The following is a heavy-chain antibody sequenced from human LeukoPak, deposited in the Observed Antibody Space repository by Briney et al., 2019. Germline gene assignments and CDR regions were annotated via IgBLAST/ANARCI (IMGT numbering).Heavy chain of an antibody. Sequence: SETLSLTCTVSGGSISNYYWNWIRQPPGKGLEWIGYIYYSGTTNYNPSLKSRVTISVDTSKNQFSLRLSSVTAADTAVYYCARGGSGWNYYYYYMDVWGKGTTVTISS. CDR2: IYYSGTT. D-gene: IGHD6-19*01. V-gene: IGHV4-59*12. CDR3: ARGGSGWNYYYYYMDV. J-gene: IGHJ6*03. CDR1: GGSISNYY.